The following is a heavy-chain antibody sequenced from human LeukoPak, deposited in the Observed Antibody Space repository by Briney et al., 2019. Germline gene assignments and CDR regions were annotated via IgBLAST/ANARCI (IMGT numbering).Heavy chain of an antibody. CDR1: DGYMSSNY. V-gene: IGHV4-59*01. J-gene: IGHJ6*02. Sequence: PWETLSLTCTVSDGYMSSNYWGWIRRPPGKGLEWIGYIHHTRGATYSPSLRSRLSLSIDTSRNQFSLRLNSVTPADTAVYYCARPQRIYCSGGSCSNYYYYGMDVWGQGTTVTVSS. D-gene: IGHD2-15*01. CDR2: IHHTRGA. CDR3: ARPQRIYCSGGSCSNYYYYGMDV.